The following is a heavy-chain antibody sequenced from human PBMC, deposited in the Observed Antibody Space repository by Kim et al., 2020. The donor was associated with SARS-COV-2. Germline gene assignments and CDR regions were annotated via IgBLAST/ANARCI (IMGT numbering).Heavy chain of an antibody. CDR3: ARGGTGVGGPGGLIVGYYYYMDV. D-gene: IGHD2-21*01. Sequence: SETLSLTCTVSGGSISSYYWSWIRQPPGKGLEWIGYIYYSGSTNYNPSLKSRVTISVDTSKNQFSLKLSSVTAADTAVYYCARGGTGVGGPGGLIVGYYYYMDVWGKGTTVTVSS. CDR2: IYYSGST. CDR1: GGSISSYY. J-gene: IGHJ6*03. V-gene: IGHV4-59*01.